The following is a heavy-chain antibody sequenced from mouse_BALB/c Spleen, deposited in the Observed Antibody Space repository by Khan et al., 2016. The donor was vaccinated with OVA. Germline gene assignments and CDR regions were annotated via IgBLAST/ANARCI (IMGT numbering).Heavy chain of an antibody. Sequence: QVQLKQSGPELKKPGETVKISCTASGYTFTNYGMNWVKPAPGKGLKWMGWINTYTGEPTYADDFKGRFVFSLETSASPAYLQISNLKNEDMTTEFWARISSDWYSDVWGAGTTGTVSA. CDR2: INTYTGEP. D-gene: IGHD6-2*01. CDR3: ARISSDWYSDV. V-gene: IGHV9-1*02. CDR1: GYTFTNYG. J-gene: IGHJ1*01.